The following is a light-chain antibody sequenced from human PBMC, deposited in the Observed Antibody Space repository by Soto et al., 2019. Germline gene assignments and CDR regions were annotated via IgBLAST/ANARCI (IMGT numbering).Light chain of an antibody. J-gene: IGLJ1*01. CDR1: SSDIGASNY. Sequence: QFALTQPASVSGSPGQSITISCTGTSSDIGASNYISWYQQHPGKVPKLIIYDVINRPSGVSNRFSGSKSGNTASLTISGLQAEDEADYFCTSPTPGSLYVFGTGTKVTVL. CDR2: DVI. CDR3: TSPTPGSLYV. V-gene: IGLV2-14*03.